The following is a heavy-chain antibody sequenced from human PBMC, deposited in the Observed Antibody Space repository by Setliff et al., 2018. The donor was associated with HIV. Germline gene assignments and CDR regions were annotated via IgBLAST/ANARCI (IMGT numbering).Heavy chain of an antibody. J-gene: IGHJ4*02. V-gene: IGHV4-31*11. Sequence: PSQTLSLTCAVSDASFSSGSYYWSWIRQRPGKGLEWIGYTFHSGSNSSNPSLNSRITISIDTSKNQFSLKLRSVTAADTAVYYCARSYSGPGYAYFDYWGQGTLVTVSS. D-gene: IGHD3-16*01. CDR3: ARSYSGPGYAYFDY. CDR2: TFHSGSN. CDR1: DASFSSGSYY.